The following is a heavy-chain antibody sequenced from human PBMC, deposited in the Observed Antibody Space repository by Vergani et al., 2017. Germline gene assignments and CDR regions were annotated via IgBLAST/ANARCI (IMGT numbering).Heavy chain of an antibody. D-gene: IGHD1-26*01. CDR3: ARVGGSYLLFDY. Sequence: EVQLLESGGGLVQPGGSLRLSCAASGFTFSSYAMSWVRQAPGKGLEWVSAISGSGGSTYYADSVKGRFTISRDNSKNTLYLQMNSLRAEDTAVYYCARVGGSYLLFDYWGQGTLVTVSS. CDR1: GFTFSSYA. J-gene: IGHJ4*02. V-gene: IGHV3-23*01. CDR2: ISGSGGST.